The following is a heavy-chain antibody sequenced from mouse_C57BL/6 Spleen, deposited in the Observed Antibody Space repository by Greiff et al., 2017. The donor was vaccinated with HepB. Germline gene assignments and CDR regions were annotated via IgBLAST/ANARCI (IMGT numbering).Heavy chain of an antibody. Sequence: EVQLVESGGGLVQPKGSLKLSCAASGFSFNTYAMNWVRQAPGKGLEWVARIRSKSNNYATYYADSVKDRFTISRDDSESMLYLQMNNLKTEDTAMYYCVRELRSRGYYAMDYWGQGTSVTVSS. J-gene: IGHJ4*01. CDR2: IRSKSNNYAT. CDR3: VRELRSRGYYAMDY. CDR1: GFSFNTYA. D-gene: IGHD1-1*01. V-gene: IGHV10-1*01.